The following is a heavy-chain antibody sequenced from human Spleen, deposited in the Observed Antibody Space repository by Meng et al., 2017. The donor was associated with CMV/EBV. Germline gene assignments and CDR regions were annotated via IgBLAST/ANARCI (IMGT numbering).Heavy chain of an antibody. Sequence: GGSLRLSCAASGFTFSSYSMNWVRQAPGKGLEWVSCISSTSSYIYNADSVKGRFTISRDNAKNSVYLQMNSLRAEDTAVYYCAREPTSISSGDYFDYWGQGTLVTVSS. CDR2: ISSTSSYI. CDR1: GFTFSSYS. D-gene: IGHD6-6*01. CDR3: AREPTSISSGDYFDY. V-gene: IGHV3-21*05. J-gene: IGHJ4*02.